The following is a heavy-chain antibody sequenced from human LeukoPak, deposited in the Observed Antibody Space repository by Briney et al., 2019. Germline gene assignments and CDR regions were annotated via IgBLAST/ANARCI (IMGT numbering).Heavy chain of an antibody. CDR1: GGSFSGYY. CDR2: ISGSGGST. CDR3: ARGNDIAVATDAFDI. Sequence: ETLSLTCAVYGGSFSGYYWSWIRQPPGKGLEWVSAISGSGGSTYYADSVKGRFTISRDNSKNTLYLQMNSLRAEDTAVYYCARGNDIAVATDAFDIWGQGTMVTVSS. D-gene: IGHD6-19*01. J-gene: IGHJ3*02. V-gene: IGHV3-23*01.